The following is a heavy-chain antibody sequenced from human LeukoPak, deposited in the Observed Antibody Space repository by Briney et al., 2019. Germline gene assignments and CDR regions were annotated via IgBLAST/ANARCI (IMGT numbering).Heavy chain of an antibody. D-gene: IGHD3-16*02. Sequence: EASVTVSCKTSGYTFTIYYMQWVRQAPGHGVEWMGIINPISGATDYAQKFQGRVTMTRDTSTSTVYMELSSLRSEDTAMYYCARLPYRDGVAQDYWGQGTLVTVSP. CDR1: GYTFTIYY. V-gene: IGHV1-46*01. CDR3: ARLPYRDGVAQDY. CDR2: INPISGAT. J-gene: IGHJ4*02.